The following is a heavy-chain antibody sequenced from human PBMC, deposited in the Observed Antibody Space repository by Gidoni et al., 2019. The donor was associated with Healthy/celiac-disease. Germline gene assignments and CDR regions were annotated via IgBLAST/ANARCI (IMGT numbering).Heavy chain of an antibody. J-gene: IGHJ4*02. CDR2: ISSSSSTI. CDR3: APGLWCGTYYFDY. CDR1: GFTFSRYS. Sequence: EVQLVESGGGLVQPGGSVRPSCAASGFTFSRYSMNWVRQAPGKGLGWVSYISSSSSTIYYSDSVKGRFTTSRDNAKNSLYLQMNSLRDEDTAVYYCAPGLWCGTYYFDYWGQGTLVTVSS. D-gene: IGHD3-10*01. V-gene: IGHV3-48*02.